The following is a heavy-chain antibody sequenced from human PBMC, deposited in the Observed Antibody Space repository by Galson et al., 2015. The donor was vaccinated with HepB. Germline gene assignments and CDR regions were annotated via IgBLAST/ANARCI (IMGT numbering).Heavy chain of an antibody. J-gene: IGHJ4*02. D-gene: IGHD6-19*01. CDR1: GFTFSSYA. CDR2: ISGSGGNT. V-gene: IGHV3-23*01. CDR3: AKGFSPVLAVAGFFDY. Sequence: SLRLSCAASGFTFSSYAMSWVRQAPGKGLEWVSAISGSGGNTYYADSVKGRFTISGDNSKNTLYLQMNSLRAEDTAVYYCAKGFSPVLAVAGFFDYWGQGTLVTVSS.